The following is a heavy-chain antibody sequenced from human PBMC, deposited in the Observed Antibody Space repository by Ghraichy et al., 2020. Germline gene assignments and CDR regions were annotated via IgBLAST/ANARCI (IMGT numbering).Heavy chain of an antibody. Sequence: SETLSLTCAVYGGSFSGYYWSWIRQPPGKGLEWIGEINHSGSTNYNPSLKSRVTISVDTSKNQFSLKLSSVTAADTAVYYCARERRGSGSYYVYYYYGMDVWGQGTTVTVSS. J-gene: IGHJ6*02. D-gene: IGHD3-10*01. CDR2: INHSGST. V-gene: IGHV4-34*01. CDR3: ARERRGSGSYYVYYYYGMDV. CDR1: GGSFSGYY.